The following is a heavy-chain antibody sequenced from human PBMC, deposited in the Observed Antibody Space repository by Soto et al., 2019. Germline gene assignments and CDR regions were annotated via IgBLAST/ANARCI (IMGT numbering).Heavy chain of an antibody. V-gene: IGHV3-48*01. CDR3: ARPHGYSSGWYFFYMDV. Sequence: GGSLRLSCAASGFTFSSYSMNWVRQAPGKGLEWVSYISSSSSTIYYADSVKGRFTISRDNAKNSLYLQMNSLRAEDTAVYYCARPHGYSSGWYFFYMDVWGKGTTVTVSS. J-gene: IGHJ6*03. D-gene: IGHD6-19*01. CDR2: ISSSSSTI. CDR1: GFTFSSYS.